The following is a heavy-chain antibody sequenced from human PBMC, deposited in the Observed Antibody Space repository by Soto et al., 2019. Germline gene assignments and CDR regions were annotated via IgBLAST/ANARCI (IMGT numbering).Heavy chain of an antibody. CDR2: IYYSVST. CDR3: ARWVEVSLDYFDS. J-gene: IGHJ4*02. CDR1: GGSISSGDYY. V-gene: IGHV4-30-4*01. Sequence: PSETLSLTCTVSGGSISSGDYYWSWIRQPPGKGLEWIGYIYYSVSTHYNPSLKSRVAVSVDTSKNQFSLYLNSVTAADTAVYYCARWVEVSLDYFDSWGQGIPVTVSS.